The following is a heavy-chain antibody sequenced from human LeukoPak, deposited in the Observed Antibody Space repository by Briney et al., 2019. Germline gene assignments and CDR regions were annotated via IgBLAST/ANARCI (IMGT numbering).Heavy chain of an antibody. CDR2: INSDGTST. D-gene: IGHD7-27*01. CDR1: GFTISSYW. J-gene: IGHJ4*02. CDR3: ARDLGSTPGDY. Sequence: GGSLRLSCAASGFTISSYWMHWVRHAPGKGLVWVSRINSDGTSTSYADPVRGRFTISRDTAKKMLYLQMSNLRAEDTAVYYCARDLGSTPGDYWGQGTLVTVSS. V-gene: IGHV3-74*01.